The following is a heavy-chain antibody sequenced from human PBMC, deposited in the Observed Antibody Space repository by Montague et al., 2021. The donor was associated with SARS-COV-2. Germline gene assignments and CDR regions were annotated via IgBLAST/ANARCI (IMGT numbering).Heavy chain of an antibody. D-gene: IGHD6-13*01. CDR2: IFHSGTT. Sequence: SETLSLTCAVSGDSTSSSYWWNWVRQSPGKGLEWIGEIFHSGTTNYNPFLKSRITISVDKSRNQFSLRLSSVTAADTAIYYCASWSESDSWYQASLDYWGQGTLITVSS. V-gene: IGHV4-4*02. J-gene: IGHJ4*02. CDR1: GDSTSSSYW. CDR3: ASWSESDSWYQASLDY.